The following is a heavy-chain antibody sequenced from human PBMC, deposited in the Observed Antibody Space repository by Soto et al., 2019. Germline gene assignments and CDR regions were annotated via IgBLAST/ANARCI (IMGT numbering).Heavy chain of an antibody. Sequence: QVQLVQSGGEVKKPGASVKVSCKSSGYTFSNYSVTWVRPAPGQGLEWMGWITAYKCNTTYAQKFQGRVTMTTDPSTSTAYMELRSLTSDDTAVYYCAGQRGELNGDGYYYYYIDVWGTGTPVTASS. D-gene: IGHD7-27*01. V-gene: IGHV1-18*01. CDR3: AGQRGELNGDGYYYYYIDV. CDR2: ITAYKCNT. J-gene: IGHJ6*03. CDR1: GYTFSNYS.